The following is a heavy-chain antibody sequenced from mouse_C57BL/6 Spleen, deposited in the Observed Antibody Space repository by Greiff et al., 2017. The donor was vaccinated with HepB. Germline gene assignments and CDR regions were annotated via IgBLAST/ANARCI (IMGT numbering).Heavy chain of an antibody. CDR2: INPSTGGT. V-gene: IGHV1-42*01. CDR1: GYSFTGYY. D-gene: IGHD4-1*01. Sequence: EVKLMESGPELVKPGASVKISCKASGYSFTGYYMNWVKQSPEKSLEWIGEINPSTGGTTYNQKFKAKATLTVDKSSSTAYMQLKSLTSEDSAVYYCARSGTGTWFAYWGQGTLVTVSA. CDR3: ARSGTGTWFAY. J-gene: IGHJ3*01.